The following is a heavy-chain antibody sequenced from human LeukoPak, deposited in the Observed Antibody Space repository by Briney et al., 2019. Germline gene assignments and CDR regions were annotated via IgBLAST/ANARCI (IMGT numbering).Heavy chain of an antibody. V-gene: IGHV4-38-2*02. D-gene: IGHD2-15*01. CDR2: IYHSGGT. Sequence: SETLSLTCTVSGYSISSGYYWGWIRQPPGKGLEWIGSIYHSGGTYYNPSLKSRVTISVDTSKNQFSLKLSSVTAADTAVYYCARLFGYCSGGSCYSHYYYYMDVWGKGTTVTISS. CDR1: GYSISSGYY. CDR3: ARLFGYCSGGSCYSHYYYYMDV. J-gene: IGHJ6*03.